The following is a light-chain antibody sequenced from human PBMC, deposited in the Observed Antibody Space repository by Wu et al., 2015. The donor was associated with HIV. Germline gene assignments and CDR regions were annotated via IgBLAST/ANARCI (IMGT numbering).Light chain of an antibody. Sequence: ATLSCRASQSISTFLAWYQQKPGQAPRLLIYHASNRATGIPARFSGSGSGTDFTLTISSLESEDFALYYCQQRSAWPLTFGGGTKVEI. J-gene: IGKJ4*01. V-gene: IGKV3-11*01. CDR2: HAS. CDR3: QQRSAWPLT. CDR1: QSISTF.